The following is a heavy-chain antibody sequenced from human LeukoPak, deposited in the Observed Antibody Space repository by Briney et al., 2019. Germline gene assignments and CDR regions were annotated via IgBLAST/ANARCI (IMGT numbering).Heavy chain of an antibody. Sequence: SETLSLTCTVSGGSISSYYWSWIRQPPGKGLDWIGSIYYSGSTYYNPSLKSRVTMSVDTSKNQFSLKLSSVTAADTAVYYCARAGDFYQQGVRYYYGMDVWGQGSTVTVSS. CDR1: GGSISSYY. J-gene: IGHJ6*02. V-gene: IGHV4-39*07. CDR3: ARAGDFYQQGVRYYYGMDV. CDR2: IYYSGST. D-gene: IGHD2-2*01.